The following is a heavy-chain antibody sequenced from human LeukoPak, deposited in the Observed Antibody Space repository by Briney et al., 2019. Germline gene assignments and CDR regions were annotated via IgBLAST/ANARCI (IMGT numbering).Heavy chain of an antibody. V-gene: IGHV3-15*01. Sequence: GGSLRLSCAASGVTFSNAWMSWVRQAPGKGLEWVGRIKSKTDGGTTDYAAPVKGRFTISRDDSKNTLYLQMNSLKTEDTAVYYCTTDFPPGYSYGSYWGQGTLVTVSS. CDR1: GVTFSNAW. CDR2: IKSKTDGGTT. D-gene: IGHD5-18*01. J-gene: IGHJ4*02. CDR3: TTDFPPGYSYGSY.